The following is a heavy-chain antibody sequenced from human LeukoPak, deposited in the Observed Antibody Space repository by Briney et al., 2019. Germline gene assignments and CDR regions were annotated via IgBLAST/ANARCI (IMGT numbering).Heavy chain of an antibody. CDR3: ASSPFTFGGVIVWTFDY. J-gene: IGHJ4*02. CDR1: GGSISSYY. Sequence: SETLSLTCTVSGGSISSYYWSWIRQPAGKGLEWIGRIYTSGSTNYNPSLKSRVTMSVDTSKNQFSLKLSSVTAADTAVYCCASSPFTFGGVIVWTFDYWGQGTLVTVSS. CDR2: IYTSGST. V-gene: IGHV4-4*07. D-gene: IGHD3-16*02.